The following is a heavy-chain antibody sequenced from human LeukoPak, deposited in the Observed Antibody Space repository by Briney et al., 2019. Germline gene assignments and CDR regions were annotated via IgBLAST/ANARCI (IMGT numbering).Heavy chain of an antibody. V-gene: IGHV4-59*08. J-gene: IGHJ2*01. CDR2: IYYSGST. Sequence: SETLSLTCTVSGGSISSYSWSWIRQPPGKGMEWIGYIYYSGSTNYSPSLKNRVSILGDTSKNQFSLKLSSVTAADTAVYSCARTNSRGNFAPYWYFDLWGRGTLVTVSS. CDR1: GGSISSYS. CDR3: ARTNSRGNFAPYWYFDL. D-gene: IGHD3-22*01.